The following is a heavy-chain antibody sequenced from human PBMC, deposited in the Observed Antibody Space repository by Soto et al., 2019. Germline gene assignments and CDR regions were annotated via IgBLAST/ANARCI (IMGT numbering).Heavy chain of an antibody. CDR1: GGTCISYA. D-gene: IGHD5-18*01. V-gene: IGHV1-69*13. J-gene: IGHJ3*02. CDR3: ARAHVDTAMAYDALDM. CDR2: IIPIFGTA. Sequence: GASVKVSCKASGGTCISYAISWVRQAPGQGLEWMGGIIPIFGTANYAQKFQGRLTITADDSTRTAYMELSSLRSDDTAVYYCARAHVDTAMAYDALDMWGQGRMVTVS.